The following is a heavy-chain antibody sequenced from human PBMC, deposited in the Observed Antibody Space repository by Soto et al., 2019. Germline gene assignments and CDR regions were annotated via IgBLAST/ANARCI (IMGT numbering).Heavy chain of an antibody. D-gene: IGHD3-22*01. J-gene: IGHJ4*02. CDR3: ARSPSYYDSSGYYPTFDY. Sequence: VRQAPGQRLEWMGWINAGNGNTKYSQKFQGRVTITRDTSASTAYMELSSLRSEDTAVYYCARSPSYYDSSGYYPTFDYWGQGTLVTVSS. CDR2: INAGNGNT. V-gene: IGHV1-3*01.